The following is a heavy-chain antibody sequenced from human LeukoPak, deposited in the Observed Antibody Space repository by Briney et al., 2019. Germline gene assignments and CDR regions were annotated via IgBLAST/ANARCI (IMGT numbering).Heavy chain of an antibody. CDR2: ISSSSSTI. CDR1: GFAFSDYY. D-gene: IGHD1-26*01. Sequence: PGGSLRLSCAASGFAFSDYYMNWIRQAPGKGLEGVSYISSSSSTIYYADSVKGRFTISRDNAKNSLYLQMNSVRAEDTAVYYCAREIRGYSYFDYWGQGTLVTVSS. J-gene: IGHJ4*02. V-gene: IGHV3-11*01. CDR3: AREIRGYSYFDY.